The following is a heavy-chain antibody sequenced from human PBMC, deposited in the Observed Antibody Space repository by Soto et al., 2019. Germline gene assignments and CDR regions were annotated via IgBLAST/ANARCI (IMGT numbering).Heavy chain of an antibody. Sequence: SVKVSCKASGGTFSSYAISWVRQAPGQGLEWMGGIIPIFGTANYAQKFQGRVTITADESTSTAYMELSSLRSEDTAVYYCARVYSGYDWVDYYYGMEVWGQGTTVTVSS. J-gene: IGHJ6*02. D-gene: IGHD5-12*01. CDR2: IIPIFGTA. V-gene: IGHV1-69*13. CDR1: GGTFSSYA. CDR3: ARVYSGYDWVDYYYGMEV.